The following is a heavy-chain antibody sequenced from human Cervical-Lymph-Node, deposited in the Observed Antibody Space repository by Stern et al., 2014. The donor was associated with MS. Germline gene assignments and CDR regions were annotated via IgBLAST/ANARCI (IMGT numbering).Heavy chain of an antibody. D-gene: IGHD5/OR15-5a*01. CDR3: ATLYDSSGNYGMEV. Sequence: QDQLVQSGAQVKKPGASVKVSCKGSGYTFIRYYIHWVRQAPGQGLEWMGIVNANEGSERYAQKCQGRVTMASDTSTSTVSMELSSLRSEDTAVYYCATLYDSSGNYGMEVWGQGTTVIVSS. J-gene: IGHJ6*02. V-gene: IGHV1-46*01. CDR2: VNANEGSE. CDR1: GYTFIRYY.